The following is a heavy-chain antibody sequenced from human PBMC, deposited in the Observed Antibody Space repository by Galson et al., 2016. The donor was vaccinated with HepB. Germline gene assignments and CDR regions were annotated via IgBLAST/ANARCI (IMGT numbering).Heavy chain of an antibody. Sequence: SLRLSCAASGFTFGDYAMSWFRQAPGKGLEWVGFIRSKAYGGTTDYAASVKGRFTISRDDSKSIAYLQMNSLKTEDTAVYYCTRAADYGSNGMDVWGQGTTVTVSS. CDR1: GFTFGDYA. CDR2: IRSKAYGGTT. CDR3: TRAADYGSNGMDV. V-gene: IGHV3-49*03. J-gene: IGHJ6*02. D-gene: IGHD4-17*01.